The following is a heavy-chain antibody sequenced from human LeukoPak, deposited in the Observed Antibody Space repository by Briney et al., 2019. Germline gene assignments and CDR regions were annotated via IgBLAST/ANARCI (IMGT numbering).Heavy chain of an antibody. Sequence: GSLRLSCAASGFTFTTYWMSWARQAPGKVLEWVANINQDGSEKYYVDSVKGRFTISRDNAKNSLYLQMNSLRAEDTAVYYCAREFYDILTGAFDIWGQGTMVTVSS. CDR2: INQDGSEK. J-gene: IGHJ3*02. CDR1: GFTFTTYW. CDR3: AREFYDILTGAFDI. V-gene: IGHV3-7*01. D-gene: IGHD3-9*01.